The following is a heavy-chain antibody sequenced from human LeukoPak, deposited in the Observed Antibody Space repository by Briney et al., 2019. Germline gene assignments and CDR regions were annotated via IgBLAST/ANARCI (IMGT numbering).Heavy chain of an antibody. V-gene: IGHV3-23*01. J-gene: IGHJ4*02. CDR1: GFTFSNYA. D-gene: IGHD1-1*01. Sequence: PGGSLRLSCAASGFTFSNYAMNWVRQATGKGLEWVAGITGRGDNIYYADSVKGRFTISRDNSKDTLYLQMKRLRAEDTAIYYCAKDRRRNVVGVAGPDYWGQGTLVTVSS. CDR2: ITGRGDNI. CDR3: AKDRRRNVVGVAGPDY.